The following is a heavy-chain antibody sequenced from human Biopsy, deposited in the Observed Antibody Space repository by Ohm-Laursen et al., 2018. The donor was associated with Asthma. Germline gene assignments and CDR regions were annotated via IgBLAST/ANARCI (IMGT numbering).Heavy chain of an antibody. J-gene: IGHJ5*02. V-gene: IGHV4-59*01. CDR3: ARATSTWSQSGPHFFDH. Sequence: SETLSLTCPVSPGSINDYYWNWIRPFPGKGLEWIGYVHSSGSTRFNPSLKSRVTVSVDTSVDQVSLKLSSVSAAGTAIYYCARATSTWSQSGPHFFDHWGPGTLVTVSS. CDR2: VHSSGST. D-gene: IGHD6-13*01. CDR1: PGSINDYY.